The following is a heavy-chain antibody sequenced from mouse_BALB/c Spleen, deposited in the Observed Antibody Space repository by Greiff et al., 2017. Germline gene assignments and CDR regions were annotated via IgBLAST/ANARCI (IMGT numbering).Heavy chain of an antibody. J-gene: IGHJ4*01. V-gene: IGHV5-17*02. CDR2: ISSGSSTI. CDR1: GFTFSSFG. Sequence: EVKLVESGGGLVQPGGSRKLSCAASGFTFSSFGMHWVRQAPEKGLEWVAYISSGSSTIYYADTVKGRFTISRDNPKNTLFLQMTSLRSEDTAMYYCARGGNYPYYAMDYWGQGTSVTVSS. CDR3: ARGGNYPYYAMDY. D-gene: IGHD2-1*01.